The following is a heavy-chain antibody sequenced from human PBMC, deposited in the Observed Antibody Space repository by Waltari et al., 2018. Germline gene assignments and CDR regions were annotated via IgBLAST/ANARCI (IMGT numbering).Heavy chain of an antibody. Sequence: EVQLVESGGGLVKPGGSLRLSCAASGFTFRNAWMSWVRQSPGKGLAWVGRIKRKTDGGTTDYAAPVKGRFTISRDDSKNTLYLQMNSLKTEDTAVYYCTRDIVATIWVDYWGQGTLVTVSS. J-gene: IGHJ4*02. D-gene: IGHD5-12*01. CDR1: GFTFRNAW. CDR3: TRDIVATIWVDY. CDR2: IKRKTDGGTT. V-gene: IGHV3-15*01.